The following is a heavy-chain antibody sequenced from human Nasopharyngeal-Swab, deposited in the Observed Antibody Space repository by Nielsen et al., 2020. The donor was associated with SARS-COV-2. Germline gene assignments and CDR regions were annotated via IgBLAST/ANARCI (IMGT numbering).Heavy chain of an antibody. V-gene: IGHV1-3*01. CDR3: ARVEAGYSSGGPYYYYGMDV. J-gene: IGHJ6*02. CDR1: GYTFTGYA. Sequence: ASVKVSCKASGYTFTGYAMHWVRQAPGQRLEWMGWINAGNGNTKYSQKFQGRVTITRDTSASTAYMELSSLRSEDTAVYYCARVEAGYSSGGPYYYYGMDVWGQGTTVTVSS. D-gene: IGHD6-19*01. CDR2: INAGNGNT.